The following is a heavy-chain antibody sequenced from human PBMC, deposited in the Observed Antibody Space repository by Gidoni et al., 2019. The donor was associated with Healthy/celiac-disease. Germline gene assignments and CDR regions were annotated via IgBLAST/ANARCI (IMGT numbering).Heavy chain of an antibody. CDR2: ISGSGGST. Sequence: EVQLLESGGGLVQPGGSLRLSCAASGFTFSSYAMSWVRQAPGKGLGWVSAISGSGGSTYYADSVKGRFTISRDNSKNTLYLQMNSLRAEDTAVYYCAKDRASYGYYDSSGTDCDYWGQGTLVTVSS. CDR3: AKDRASYGYYDSSGTDCDY. D-gene: IGHD3-22*01. V-gene: IGHV3-23*01. J-gene: IGHJ4*02. CDR1: GFTFSSYA.